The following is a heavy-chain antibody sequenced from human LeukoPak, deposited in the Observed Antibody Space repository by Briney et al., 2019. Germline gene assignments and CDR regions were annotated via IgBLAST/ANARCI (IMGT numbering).Heavy chain of an antibody. CDR3: TREHAGTTVDY. J-gene: IGHJ4*02. CDR1: GYSISTDYY. D-gene: IGHD1-1*01. CDR2: VSHSGTT. Sequence: PSETLPLTCTVSGYSISTDYYWGWIRQSPGKGLEWIGSVSHSGTTYYNPPLKSRVTISGDTSKNQFSLKLTSVTAADTAVYYCTREHAGTTVDYWGQGTLVTVSS. V-gene: IGHV4-38-2*02.